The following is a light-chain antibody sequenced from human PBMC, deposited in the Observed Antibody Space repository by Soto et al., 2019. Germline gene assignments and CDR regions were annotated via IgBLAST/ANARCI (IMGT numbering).Light chain of an antibody. V-gene: IGKV1D-12*01. CDR2: GAS. CDR1: QDIAGY. J-gene: IGKJ5*01. CDR3: QQAYSFPIT. Sequence: DIQVTQSPSSVSASVGDRVTITCRVSQDIAGYLAWYQHKPGRTPELLIHGASRLQSGVPARFSGSGSGTDLTLSINSLQPEDFATYYCQQAYSFPITFGQGTRLEIK.